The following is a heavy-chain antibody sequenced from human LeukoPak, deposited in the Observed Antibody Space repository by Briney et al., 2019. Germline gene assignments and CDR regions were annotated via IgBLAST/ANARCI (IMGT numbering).Heavy chain of an antibody. D-gene: IGHD3-22*01. CDR3: ARGDDSSTFFHWYLDL. J-gene: IGHJ2*01. CDR2: ISYDGSNK. V-gene: IGHV3-30*04. CDR1: GFTFNTFA. Sequence: GGSLRLSCAASGFTFNTFAMHWVRQAPGKGLEWVAIISYDGSNKVYADSVKGRFTISRDNSKNMLYLEMNSLRPEDTAMYYCARGDDSSTFFHWYLDLWGRATLVTVSS.